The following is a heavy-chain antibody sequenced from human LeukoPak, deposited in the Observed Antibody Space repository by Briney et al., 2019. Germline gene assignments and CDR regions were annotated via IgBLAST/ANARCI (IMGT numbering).Heavy chain of an antibody. Sequence: ASVKVSCKASGGTFSSYAISWVRQAPGQGLEWMGRIIPILGIANYAQKFQGRVTITADKSTSTAYMELSSLRSEDTAVYYCARPLAVVRGVIKGDARYYGMDVWGQGTTVTVSS. J-gene: IGHJ6*02. CDR2: IIPILGIA. CDR1: GGTFSSYA. D-gene: IGHD3-10*01. V-gene: IGHV1-69*04. CDR3: ARPLAVVRGVIKGDARYYGMDV.